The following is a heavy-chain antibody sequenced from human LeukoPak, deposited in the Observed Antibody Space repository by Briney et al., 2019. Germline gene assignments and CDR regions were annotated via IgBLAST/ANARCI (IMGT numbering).Heavy chain of an antibody. Sequence: PSETLSLTCSVSGGSISSSSYYWAWIRQPPGKGLEWIGSIYYSGTTYYNPSLNSRVTISVDMSKNQFSLKLSSVTAADTAVYYCASHQYYDLPCGAFDIWGQGTMVTVSS. J-gene: IGHJ3*02. D-gene: IGHD3-3*01. CDR1: GGSISSSSYY. V-gene: IGHV4-39*01. CDR3: ASHQYYDLPCGAFDI. CDR2: IYYSGTT.